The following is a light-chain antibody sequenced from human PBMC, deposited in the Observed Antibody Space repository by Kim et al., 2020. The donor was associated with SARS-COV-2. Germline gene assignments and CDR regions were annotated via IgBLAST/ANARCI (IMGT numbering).Light chain of an antibody. CDR2: GAS. V-gene: IGKV3-15*01. CDR3: QHYSNWPLT. CDR1: QSVGSN. Sequence: EIVMTQSPATLSVSPGERATLSCRASQSVGSNLAWYQQRPGQAPRLLIYGASTRATDIPARFSGSGSGTEFTLTVSSLQSEDFAIYFCQHYSNWPLTFGGGTKVDIK. J-gene: IGKJ4*01.